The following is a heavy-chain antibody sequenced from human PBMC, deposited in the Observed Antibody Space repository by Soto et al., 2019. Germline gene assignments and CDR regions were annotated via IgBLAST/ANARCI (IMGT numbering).Heavy chain of an antibody. J-gene: IGHJ4*02. CDR1: GYTLTDHY. V-gene: IGHV1-2*02. D-gene: IGHD4-17*01. CDR2: INPDGGT. Sequence: ASMKVSSQPSGYTLTDHYIHWVREAPGQGLEWMGWINPDGGTNYEQKFQGRVTMIRDTSISTASMELSRLRSDVKAVYYCARSLTTLSILLGYWGQRTLVPLSS. CDR3: ARSLTTLSILLGY.